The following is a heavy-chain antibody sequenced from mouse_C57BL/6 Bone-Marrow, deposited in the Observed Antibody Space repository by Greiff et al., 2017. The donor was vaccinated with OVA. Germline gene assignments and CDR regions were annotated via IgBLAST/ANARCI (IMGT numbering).Heavy chain of an antibody. V-gene: IGHV10-1*01. CDR3: VRQNYYGSLDY. J-gene: IGHJ2*01. D-gene: IGHD1-1*01. CDR1: GFSFNTYA. CDR2: IRSKSNNYAT. Sequence: EVQLVESGGGLVQPKGSLKLSCEASGFSFNTYAMNWVRQAPGKGLEWVARIRSKSNNYATYYADSVKDRFTISRDDSESMLYLQMNNLKTEDTAMYYCVRQNYYGSLDYWGQGTTLTVSS.